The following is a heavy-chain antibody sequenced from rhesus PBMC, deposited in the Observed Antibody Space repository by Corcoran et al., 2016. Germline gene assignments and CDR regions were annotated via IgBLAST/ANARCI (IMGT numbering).Heavy chain of an antibody. CDR3: SRDYADTVGTVGDY. D-gene: IGHD5-24*01. CDR2: IRSGGNT. Sequence: QVQLQQWGEGLVKPSETLSLTCAVYGGSISSNYLSWLRKPPGKGLEWIGRIRSGGNTNYNHSLKSRVTISPDTSKNQFSLKLSSVTAADTAVYYCSRDYADTVGTVGDYWGQGVLVTVSS. CDR1: GGSISSNY. J-gene: IGHJ4*01. V-gene: IGHV4-160*01.